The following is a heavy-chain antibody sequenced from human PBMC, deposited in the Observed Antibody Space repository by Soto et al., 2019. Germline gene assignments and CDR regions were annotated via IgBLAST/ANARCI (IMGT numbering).Heavy chain of an antibody. D-gene: IGHD2-8*02. V-gene: IGHV1-8*01. CDR2: MNPSSGKT. CDR1: GYTFTKYD. Sequence: ASVKVSCKASGYTFTKYDINWVRQATGQGLEWMGWMNPSSGKTGYAQKFQGRVTMTRNTSINTAYMELSSLRSEDTAVYFCAGSVLGFYYYLDVWGKGTTVTVSS. CDR3: AGSVLGFYYYLDV. J-gene: IGHJ6*03.